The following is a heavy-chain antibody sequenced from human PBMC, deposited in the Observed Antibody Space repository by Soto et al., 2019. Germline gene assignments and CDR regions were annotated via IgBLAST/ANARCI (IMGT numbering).Heavy chain of an antibody. D-gene: IGHD2-8*01. Sequence: QVQLQESGPGLVKPSETLSLTCTVSGASVSRYYVAWIRQSPGKGLEWIGFLYSSGSTNYNSSLRRRVTISVDTSKTQFSLRLSSVTAADTAVYYCARRVCAYYDFWGQGTRVTVSS. CDR2: LYSSGST. CDR3: ARRVCAYYDF. CDR1: GASVSRYY. J-gene: IGHJ4*02. V-gene: IGHV4-59*02.